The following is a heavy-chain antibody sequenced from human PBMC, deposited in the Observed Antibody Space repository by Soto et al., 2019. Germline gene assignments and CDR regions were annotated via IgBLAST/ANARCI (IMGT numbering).Heavy chain of an antibody. CDR2: ISGSGGST. CDR1: GFTFSSYA. V-gene: IGHV3-23*01. D-gene: IGHD3-22*01. CDR3: AKDIGAMTMIVVVIPKYFDD. Sequence: PGGSLRLSCAASGFTFSSYAMSWVRQAPGKGLEWVSAISGSGGSTYYADSVKGRFTISRDNSKNTLYLQMNSLRAEDTAVYYCAKDIGAMTMIVVVIPKYFDDWGQGTLVTVSS. J-gene: IGHJ4*02.